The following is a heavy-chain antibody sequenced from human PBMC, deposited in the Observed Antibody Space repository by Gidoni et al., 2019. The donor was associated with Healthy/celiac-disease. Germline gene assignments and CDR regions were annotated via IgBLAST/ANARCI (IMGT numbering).Heavy chain of an antibody. J-gene: IGHJ4*02. Sequence: QVQLQQWCAGLLKPSDTLSLTCAVYGGSFSGYYWSWIRQPPGKGLDWIGEINHSGSTNYNPSLKSRVTISVDTSKNQFSLKLSYVTAAETAVYYCARGRMTRIDYWGQGTLVTVSS. CDR1: GGSFSGYY. CDR2: INHSGST. D-gene: IGHD2-15*01. V-gene: IGHV4-34*01. CDR3: ARGRMTRIDY.